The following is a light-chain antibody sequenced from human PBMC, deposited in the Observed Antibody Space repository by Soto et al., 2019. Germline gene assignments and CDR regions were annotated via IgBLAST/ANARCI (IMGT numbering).Light chain of an antibody. CDR1: HNTRGY. CDR3: QQSYSTQWT. J-gene: IGKJ1*01. CDR2: AAS. V-gene: IGKV1-39*01. Sequence: DIQMTQSPSSLSASVRDRVTITCRASHNTRGYLNWYQQKPGKAPKLLIYAASNLQSGIPSRFSGGGSETDFTLTISSLQPEDFATYYCQQSYSTQWTFGQGTKV.